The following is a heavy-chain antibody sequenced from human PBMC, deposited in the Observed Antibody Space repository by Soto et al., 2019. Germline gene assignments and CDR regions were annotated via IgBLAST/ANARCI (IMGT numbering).Heavy chain of an antibody. V-gene: IGHV1-18*04. J-gene: IGHJ6*02. Sequence: ASVKVSCKASGYTFTSYGISWVRQAHGPGLEWMGWISAYNGNTNYAQKLQGRVTMTTDTSTSPAYMELRSLRSDDTAVYYCARLAAAGKVDYYYYYGMDVWGQGTTVTVSS. CDR2: ISAYNGNT. D-gene: IGHD6-13*01. CDR1: GYTFTSYG. CDR3: ARLAAAGKVDYYYYYGMDV.